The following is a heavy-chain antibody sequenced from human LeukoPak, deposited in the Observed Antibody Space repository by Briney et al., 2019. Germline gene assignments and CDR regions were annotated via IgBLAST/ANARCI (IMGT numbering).Heavy chain of an antibody. CDR2: IYTSGST. CDR3: ARHGSLRGSLQL. J-gene: IGHJ1*01. Sequence: PSETLSLTCTVSGGSISSYYWSWIRQPAGKGLEWVGRIYTSGSTNYNPSLKSRVTISVDTSKNQFSLKLSSATAADTAVYYCARHGSLRGSLQLWGQGTQVTVSS. D-gene: IGHD1-26*01. V-gene: IGHV4-4*07. CDR1: GGSISSYY.